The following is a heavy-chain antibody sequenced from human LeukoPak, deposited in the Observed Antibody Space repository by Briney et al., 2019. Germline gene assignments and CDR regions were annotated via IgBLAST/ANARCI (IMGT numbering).Heavy chain of an antibody. CDR1: GYTFTGYY. CDR3: ARATRHGNRGYYGMDV. V-gene: IGHV1-2*02. D-gene: IGHD1-14*01. J-gene: IGHJ6*02. CDR2: INPNSGGT. Sequence: GASVKVSCKASGYTFTGYYMHWVRQAPGQGLEWMGWINPNSGGTNYAQKFQGRVTMTRDTSISTAYMELSRLRSDDTAVYYCARATRHGNRGYYGMDVWGQGTTVTVSS.